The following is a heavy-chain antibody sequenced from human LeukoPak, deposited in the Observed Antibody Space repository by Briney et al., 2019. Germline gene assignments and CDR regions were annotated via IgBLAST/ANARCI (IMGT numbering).Heavy chain of an antibody. CDR1: GYTFTDYY. CDR2: INPNSGDT. Sequence: GASVKVSCKASGYTFTDYYIHWVRQAAGQGLEWMGWINPNSGDTDYAQKFQGRVTMTKDTSITTAYMELSRLTFDDTAVYYCARDKDSSSWSLPFDYWGQGTLVTVSS. CDR3: ARDKDSSSWSLPFDY. V-gene: IGHV1-2*02. J-gene: IGHJ4*02. D-gene: IGHD6-13*01.